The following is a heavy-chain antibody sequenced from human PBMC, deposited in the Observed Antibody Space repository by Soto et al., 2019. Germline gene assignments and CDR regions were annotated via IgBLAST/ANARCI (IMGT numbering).Heavy chain of an antibody. V-gene: IGHV1-69*08. CDR2: IIPILGTA. Sequence: QVQLVQSGAEVKKPGSSVKVSCKASGGTFSSYTISWVRQAPGQGLEWMGRIIPILGTANYAQKFQGRVTITADKSTITAYMELSSLRSGDTAVYYGARDYYGSGSYLDYFDYWGQGPLVTVSS. D-gene: IGHD3-10*01. CDR3: ARDYYGSGSYLDYFDY. CDR1: GGTFSSYT. J-gene: IGHJ4*02.